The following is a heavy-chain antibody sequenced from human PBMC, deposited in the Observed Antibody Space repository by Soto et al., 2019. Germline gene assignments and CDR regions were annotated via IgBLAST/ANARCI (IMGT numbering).Heavy chain of an antibody. Sequence: GGSLRLSCSASGFTFSSYAMHWVRQAPGKGLEYVSAISSNGGSTYYADSVKGRFTISRDNSKNTLYLQMSSLRAEDTAVYYCVKDQYLEWFPYYYYYYGMDVWGQGTTVSVSS. J-gene: IGHJ6*02. CDR3: VKDQYLEWFPYYYYYYGMDV. CDR1: GFTFSSYA. D-gene: IGHD3-3*01. CDR2: ISSNGGST. V-gene: IGHV3-64D*06.